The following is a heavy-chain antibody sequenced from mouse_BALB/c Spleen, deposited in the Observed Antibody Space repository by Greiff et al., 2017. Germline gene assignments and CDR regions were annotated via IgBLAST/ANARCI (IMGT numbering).Heavy chain of an antibody. Sequence: VQLQESGAELVKPGASVKLSCKASGYTFTSYYMYWVKQRPGQGLEWIGEINPSNGGTNFNEKFKSKATLTVDKSSSTAYMQLSSLTSEDSAVYYCTRGGPYYGSSYGFAYWGQGTLVTVSA. CDR1: GYTFTSYY. CDR3: TRGGPYYGSSYGFAY. CDR2: INPSNGGT. V-gene: IGHV1S81*02. D-gene: IGHD1-1*01. J-gene: IGHJ3*01.